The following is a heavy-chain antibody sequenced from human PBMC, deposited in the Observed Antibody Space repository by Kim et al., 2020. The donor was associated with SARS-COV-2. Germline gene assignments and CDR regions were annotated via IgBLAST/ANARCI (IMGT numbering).Heavy chain of an antibody. J-gene: IGHJ4*02. D-gene: IGHD3-10*01. CDR1: GYTFTGYY. V-gene: IGHV1-2*06. Sequence: ASVKVSCKASGYTFTGYYMHWVRQAPGQGLEWMGRINPNSGGTNYAQKFQGRVTMTRDTSISTAYMELSRLRSDDTAVYYCEREGLLWFGDRASDYWGQGTLVTVSS. CDR2: INPNSGGT. CDR3: EREGLLWFGDRASDY.